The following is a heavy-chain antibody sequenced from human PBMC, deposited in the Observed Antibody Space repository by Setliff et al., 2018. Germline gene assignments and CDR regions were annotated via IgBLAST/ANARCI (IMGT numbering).Heavy chain of an antibody. Sequence: GGSLRLSCAASGFTFSSYGMHWVRQAPGKGLEWVAVIWYDGTNKYYADSVKGRFTISRDNSKNTLYLQMNSLRAEDTAVYYCASYCSSTSCPFDYWGQGTLVTVS. CDR3: ASYCSSTSCPFDY. D-gene: IGHD2-2*01. CDR2: IWYDGTNK. V-gene: IGHV3-33*01. J-gene: IGHJ4*02. CDR1: GFTFSSYG.